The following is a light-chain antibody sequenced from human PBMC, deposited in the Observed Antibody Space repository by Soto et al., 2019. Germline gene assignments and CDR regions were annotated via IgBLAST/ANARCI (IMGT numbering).Light chain of an antibody. CDR2: AAS. Sequence: DIQMTQSPSSLSASVGDRVTITCRASQGISNSLAWYQQKPGKVPKLLIYAASTLQSGVPSRFSGSGSGTDFTLTISSLQPEDVVTYYCQKYYAALITFGPGTRVDIK. V-gene: IGKV1-27*01. J-gene: IGKJ3*01. CDR3: QKYYAALIT. CDR1: QGISNS.